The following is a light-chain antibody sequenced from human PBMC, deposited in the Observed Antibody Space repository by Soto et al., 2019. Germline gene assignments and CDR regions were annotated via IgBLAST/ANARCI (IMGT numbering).Light chain of an antibody. Sequence: QSVLTQPASVSGSPGQSITISCTGTSSDVGGYNYVSWYQQHPGKAPKLMIYHVSNRPSGVSDRFSGSKSDNTASLTISGLQAEDEADYYCSSYTTSSTYVFGTGTKVTVL. CDR3: SSYTTSSTYV. CDR2: HVS. CDR1: SSDVGGYNY. V-gene: IGLV2-14*03. J-gene: IGLJ1*01.